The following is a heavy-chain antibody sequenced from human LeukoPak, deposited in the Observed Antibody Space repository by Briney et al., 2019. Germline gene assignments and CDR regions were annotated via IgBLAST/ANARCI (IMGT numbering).Heavy chain of an antibody. CDR2: VNPNSGNT. J-gene: IGHJ4*02. V-gene: IGHV1-8*01. Sequence: ASVKVSCTTSGYTFTSYDLNWVRQATEQGLEWMGWVNPNSGNTGYAQKFQGRVTMTMDPSISTAYMELSSLRSEDTAVYYCARDHGTGGVDYWGQGTLVTVSS. D-gene: IGHD3-10*01. CDR1: GYTFTSYD. CDR3: ARDHGTGGVDY.